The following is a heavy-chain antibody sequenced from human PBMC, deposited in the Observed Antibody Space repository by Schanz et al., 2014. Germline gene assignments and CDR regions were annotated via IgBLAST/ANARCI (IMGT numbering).Heavy chain of an antibody. CDR1: GFTFSSYG. CDR3: ARGIITMVPGGDVGAFDT. V-gene: IGHV3-33*08. Sequence: QVQLVESGGGVVQPGRSRRLSCEASGFTFSSYGMHWVRQAPGKGLEWVAIIWYDGSNKYYADSVKGRFTISRDNSKNTLFLQMSSLRAEDTAVYYCARGIITMVPGGDVGAFDTWGQGTMVTVSS. CDR2: IWYDGSNK. J-gene: IGHJ3*02. D-gene: IGHD3-10*01.